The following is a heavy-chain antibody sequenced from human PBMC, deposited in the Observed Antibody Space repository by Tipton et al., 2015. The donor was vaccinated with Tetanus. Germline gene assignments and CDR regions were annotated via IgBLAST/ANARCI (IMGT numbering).Heavy chain of an antibody. Sequence: SLRLSCAASGFIFSSYGIHWVRQAPGKGLEWVAVSWYDGTDQYYADSVKGRLTLSRDNSKSTLYLQMNSLRAEDTALYYCAREADCSGGSCFSGDFDNWGQGTQVTVSS. J-gene: IGHJ4*02. CDR2: SWYDGTDQ. D-gene: IGHD2-15*01. CDR1: GFIFSSYG. CDR3: AREADCSGGSCFSGDFDN. V-gene: IGHV3-33*01.